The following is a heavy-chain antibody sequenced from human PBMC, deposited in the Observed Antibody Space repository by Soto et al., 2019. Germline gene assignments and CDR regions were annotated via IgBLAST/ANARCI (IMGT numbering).Heavy chain of an antibody. J-gene: IGHJ5*02. CDR3: AREFSGYDNNWFEP. Sequence: QVQLVQSGAEVKKPGSSVKVSCKASGGTFSSNGISWIRQAPGQGLEWMGGIIPMFGTTSYAQKFQGRVTIVADESTRTVYMELTSLTSEDTAIYYCAREFSGYDNNWFEPWGQGALVTVSS. D-gene: IGHD5-12*01. CDR1: GGTFSSNG. V-gene: IGHV1-69*01. CDR2: IIPMFGTT.